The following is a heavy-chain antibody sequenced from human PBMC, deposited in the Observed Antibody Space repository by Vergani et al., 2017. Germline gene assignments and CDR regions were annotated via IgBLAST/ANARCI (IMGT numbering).Heavy chain of an antibody. CDR1: GGTFSSYA. V-gene: IGHV1-69*13. D-gene: IGHD2-2*01. CDR2: IIPIFGTA. J-gene: IGHJ3*02. Sequence: QVQLVQSGAEVKKPGSSVKVSCKASGGTFSSYAISWVRQAPGQGLEWMGRIIPIFGTANYAQKFQGRVTITADESTSTAYMELSSLRSEDTAVYYCAREGALGYCCSTSCRGGDAFDIWGQGTMVTVSS. CDR3: AREGALGYCCSTSCRGGDAFDI.